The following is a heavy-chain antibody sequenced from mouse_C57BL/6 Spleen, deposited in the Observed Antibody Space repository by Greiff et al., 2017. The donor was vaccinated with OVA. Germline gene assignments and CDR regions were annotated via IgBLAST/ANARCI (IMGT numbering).Heavy chain of an antibody. D-gene: IGHD1-1*01. J-gene: IGHJ2*01. CDR3: ARFTTVVDPYYFDY. CDR2: IYPGDGDT. Sequence: QVQLQQSGAELVKPGASVKISCKASGYAFSSYWMNWVKQRPGKGLEWIGQIYPGDGDTNYNGKFNGKATLTADKSSSTAYMQLSSLTSEDSAVYCCARFTTVVDPYYFDYWGQGTTLTVSS. V-gene: IGHV1-80*01. CDR1: GYAFSSYW.